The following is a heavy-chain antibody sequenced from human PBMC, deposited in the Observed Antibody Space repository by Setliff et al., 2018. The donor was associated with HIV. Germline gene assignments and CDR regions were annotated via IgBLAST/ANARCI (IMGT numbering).Heavy chain of an antibody. V-gene: IGHV1-2*02. D-gene: IGHD2-21*01. CDR3: AVVNKVTDFEY. CDR1: GYTLTELS. CDR2: VIPNSGKT. J-gene: IGHJ4*02. Sequence: GASVKVSCKISGYTLTELSIHWVRQAPGKGLEWMGCVIPNSGKTYYAQEFQGRVTMTSDTSINTAYMEVSWLTSDDTAIYYCAVVNKVTDFEYWGQGTLVTVSS.